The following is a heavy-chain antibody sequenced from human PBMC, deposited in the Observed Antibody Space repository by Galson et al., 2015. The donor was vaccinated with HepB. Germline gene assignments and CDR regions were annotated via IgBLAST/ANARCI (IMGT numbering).Heavy chain of an antibody. J-gene: IGHJ6*03. D-gene: IGHD6-19*01. CDR2: IYSGGST. CDR3: ARDQAESSGWDFYYYYYYMDV. Sequence: LRLSCAASGFTFSSYAMSWVRQAPGKGLEWVSVIYSGGSTYYADSVKGRFTISRDNSKNTLYLQMNSLRAEDTAVYYCARDQAESSGWDFYYYYYYMDVWGKGTTVTVSS. V-gene: IGHV3-53*01. CDR1: GFTFSSYA.